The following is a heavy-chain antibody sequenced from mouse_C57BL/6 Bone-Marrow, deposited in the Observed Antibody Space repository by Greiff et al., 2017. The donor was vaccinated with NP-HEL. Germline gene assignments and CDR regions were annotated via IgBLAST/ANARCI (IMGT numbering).Heavy chain of an antibody. CDR3: GGSSPWFAY. J-gene: IGHJ3*01. CDR1: GYTFTSYW. D-gene: IGHD1-1*01. Sequence: VKLKQPGAELVKPGASVKVSCKASGYTFTSYWMHWVKQRPGQGLEWIGRIHPSDGDTNYNQKFKGKATLTVDQSSRTAYMQLSCRTSEDSAVYSCGGSSPWFAYWGQGTLVTVSA. CDR2: IHPSDGDT. V-gene: IGHV1-74*01.